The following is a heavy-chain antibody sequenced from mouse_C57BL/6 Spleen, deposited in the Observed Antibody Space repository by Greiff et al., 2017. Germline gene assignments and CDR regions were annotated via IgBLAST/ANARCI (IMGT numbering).Heavy chain of an antibody. CDR2: IDPSDSET. V-gene: IGHV1-52*01. D-gene: IGHD1-1*01. J-gene: IGHJ2*01. Sequence: QVQLQQPGAELVRPGSSVKLSCKASGYTFTSYWMHWVKQRPLQGLEWIGNIDPSDSETNSNQKFKDKATLTVDKASSTAYMQLRSLTSEDSAVYYCVSTLGDFDYWGKGTTLTVSS. CDR3: VSTLGDFDY. CDR1: GYTFTSYW.